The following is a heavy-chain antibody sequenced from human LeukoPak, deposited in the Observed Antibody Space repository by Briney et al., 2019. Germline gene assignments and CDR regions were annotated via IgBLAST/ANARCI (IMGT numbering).Heavy chain of an antibody. Sequence: GGSLRLSCVGSGYIFSSYSMNWVRQAPGKGLEWVSSITSTSSYMYQADSVKGRFTISRDNTKNSLYLQMNSLRGEDTAVYYCAKDSHFGVVIFCFDYWGQGTLVTVSS. CDR3: AKDSHFGVVIFCFDY. CDR2: ITSTSSYM. CDR1: GYIFSSYS. V-gene: IGHV3-21*01. J-gene: IGHJ4*02. D-gene: IGHD3-3*01.